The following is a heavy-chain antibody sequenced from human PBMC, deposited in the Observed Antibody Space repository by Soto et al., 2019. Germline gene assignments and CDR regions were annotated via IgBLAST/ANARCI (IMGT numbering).Heavy chain of an antibody. J-gene: IGHJ5*02. CDR1: GGTFSSYA. D-gene: IGHD1-26*01. Sequence: ASVKVSCKASGGTFSSYAISWVRQAPGQGLEWMGGIIPIFGTANYAQKLQGRVTITADASTSTAYMELRSLRSDDTAVYYCARVMVGASEYNWFDPWGQGTLVTVSS. CDR3: ARVMVGASEYNWFDP. V-gene: IGHV1-69*13. CDR2: IIPIFGTA.